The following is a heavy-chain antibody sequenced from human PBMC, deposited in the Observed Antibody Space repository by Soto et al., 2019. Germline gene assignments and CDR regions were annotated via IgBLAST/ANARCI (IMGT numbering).Heavy chain of an antibody. D-gene: IGHD6-19*01. CDR2: IYYSGST. CDR1: GGSISSYY. Sequence: QVQLQESGPGLVKPSETLSLTCTVSGGSISSYYWSWIRQPPGKGLEWIGYIYYSGSTNYNPSLKSRVTISVDTSKNQFSLKLSSVTAADTAVYYCARARYETSRGSGWYPLYYYYYYMDVWGKGTTVTVSS. V-gene: IGHV4-59*01. CDR3: ARARYETSRGSGWYPLYYYYYYMDV. J-gene: IGHJ6*03.